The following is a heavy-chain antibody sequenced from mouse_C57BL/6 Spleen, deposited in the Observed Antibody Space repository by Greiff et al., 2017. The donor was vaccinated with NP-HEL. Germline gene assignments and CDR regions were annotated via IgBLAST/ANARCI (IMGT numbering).Heavy chain of an antibody. CDR1: GYTFTSYW. CDR2: IDPSDSET. J-gene: IGHJ2*01. V-gene: IGHV1-52*01. D-gene: IGHD1-1*01. Sequence: QVQLKQPGAELVRPGSSVKLSCKASGYTFTSYWMHWVKQRPIQGLEWIGNIDPSDSETHYNQKFKDKATLTVDKSSSTAYMQLSSLTSEDSAVYYCARKDYGSSSHYFDYWGQGTTLTVSS. CDR3: ARKDYGSSSHYFDY.